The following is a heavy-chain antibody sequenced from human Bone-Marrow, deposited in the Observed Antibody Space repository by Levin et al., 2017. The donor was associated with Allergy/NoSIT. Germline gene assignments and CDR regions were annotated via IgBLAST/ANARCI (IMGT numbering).Heavy chain of an antibody. V-gene: IGHV3-48*03. Sequence: GGSLRLSCAASGFTFSSYEMDWVRQAPGKGLEWVSYISSSGSTIYYADSVKGRFTISRDNAKNSLYLQMNSLRAEDTAVYYCARGLRGNYDFWSGSRYMDVWGKGTTVTVSS. CDR1: GFTFSSYE. CDR2: ISSSGSTI. D-gene: IGHD3-3*01. J-gene: IGHJ6*03. CDR3: ARGLRGNYDFWSGSRYMDV.